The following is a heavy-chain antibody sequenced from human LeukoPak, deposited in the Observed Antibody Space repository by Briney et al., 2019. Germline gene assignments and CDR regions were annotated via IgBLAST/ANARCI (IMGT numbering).Heavy chain of an antibody. CDR1: GFTFSGYG. CDR2: VWYDGTNI. V-gene: IGHV3-33*01. CDR3: ARDAGGTDQLSNWFDP. D-gene: IGHD2-2*01. J-gene: IGHJ5*02. Sequence: GGSLRLSCAVSGFTFSGYGMHWVRQAPGKGLEWVAVVWYDGTNIYYADSVKGRFTVSGDNSKNTLYLQMNSLRAEDTAVYYCARDAGGTDQLSNWFDPWGQGTLVTVSS.